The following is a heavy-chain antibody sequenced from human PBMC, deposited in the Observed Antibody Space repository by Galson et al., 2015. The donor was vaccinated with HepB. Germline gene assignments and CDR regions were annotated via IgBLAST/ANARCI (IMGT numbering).Heavy chain of an antibody. Sequence: SVKVSCKASGYTFTSYGISWVRQAPGQGLEWMGWISAYNGNTNYAQKLQGRVTMTTDTSTSTAYMELRSLRSDDTAVYYCARVRPPTDPSFEFDYWGQGTLVTVSS. J-gene: IGHJ4*02. V-gene: IGHV1-18*01. CDR2: ISAYNGNT. CDR1: GYTFTSYG. CDR3: ARVRPPTDPSFEFDY. D-gene: IGHD3-9*01.